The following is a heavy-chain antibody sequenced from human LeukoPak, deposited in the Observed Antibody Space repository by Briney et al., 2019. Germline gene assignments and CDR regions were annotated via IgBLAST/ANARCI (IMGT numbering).Heavy chain of an antibody. CDR2: IYYSGGT. V-gene: IGHV4-59*01. J-gene: IGHJ5*02. Sequence: SETLSLTCTVSGGSISSYYWSWIRQPPGKELEWIGYIYYSGGTNYNPSLKSRVTISVDTSKNQFSLKLSSVAAADTAVYYCARGGDFWSGYLNDNWFDPWGQGTLVTVSS. D-gene: IGHD3-3*01. CDR3: ARGGDFWSGYLNDNWFDP. CDR1: GGSISSYY.